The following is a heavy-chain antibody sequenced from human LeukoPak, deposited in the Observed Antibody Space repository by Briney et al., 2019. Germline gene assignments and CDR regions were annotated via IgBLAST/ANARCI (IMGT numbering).Heavy chain of an antibody. Sequence: PGGSLRLSCAASGFTFSSYAMSWVRQAPGKGLEWVSAISGSGGSTYYADSVRGRSTISRDNSKNTLYLQMNSLRAEDTAVYYCAKDRSSWYSFPWFDPWGQGTLVTVSS. CDR1: GFTFSSYA. D-gene: IGHD6-13*01. V-gene: IGHV3-23*01. J-gene: IGHJ5*02. CDR3: AKDRSSWYSFPWFDP. CDR2: ISGSGGST.